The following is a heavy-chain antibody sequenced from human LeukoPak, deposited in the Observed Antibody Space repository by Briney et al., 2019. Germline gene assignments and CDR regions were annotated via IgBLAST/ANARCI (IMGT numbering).Heavy chain of an antibody. CDR1: GYRFTSYW. Sequence: GESLKISCKGSGYRFTSYWIGWVRPMPGKGLEWMGIIYPGDSDTRYSPSFQGQVTISADKSISTAYLQWSSLKASDTAMYYCARLYDSSGLTFDYWGQGTLVTVSS. CDR2: IYPGDSDT. V-gene: IGHV5-51*01. D-gene: IGHD3-22*01. CDR3: ARLYDSSGLTFDY. J-gene: IGHJ4*02.